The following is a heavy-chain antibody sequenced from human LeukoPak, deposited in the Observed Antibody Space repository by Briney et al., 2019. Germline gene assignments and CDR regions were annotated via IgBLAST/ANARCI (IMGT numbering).Heavy chain of an antibody. CDR1: GYTFTGYY. V-gene: IGHV1-2*02. CDR2: INPNSGGT. CDR3: AKSSSWSDNYFDP. Sequence: ASVKVSCKASGYTFTGYYMHWVRRAPGQGLEWMGWINPNSGGTNYAQKFQGRVTLTRDTSVTTAYMELSWLRSDDTAVYYCAKSSSWSDNYFDPWGQGTLVTVSS. D-gene: IGHD6-6*01. J-gene: IGHJ5*02.